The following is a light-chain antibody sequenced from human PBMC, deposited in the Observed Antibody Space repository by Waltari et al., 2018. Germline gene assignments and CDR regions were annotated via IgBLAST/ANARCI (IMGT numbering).Light chain of an antibody. CDR2: NTN. J-gene: IGLJ3*02. Sequence: QTVVTQEPSFSVSPGGTVTLTCGLSSGSVSTDYYPSWYQQTPGQAPRTVIYNTNIRSYWVPDRFSGSILGDKAALTIAGAQATDESDYYCVLYLGRGISMFGGGTKLTVL. V-gene: IGLV8-61*01. CDR3: VLYLGRGISM. CDR1: SGSVSTDYY.